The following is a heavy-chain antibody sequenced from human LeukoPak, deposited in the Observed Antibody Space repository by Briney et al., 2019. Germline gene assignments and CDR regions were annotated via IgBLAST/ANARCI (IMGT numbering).Heavy chain of an antibody. CDR3: DAADF. CDR2: ISDSGGRT. D-gene: IGHD6-13*01. Sequence: GGSLRLSCAASGFSFASFAMGWVRQPPGKGLEWVSTISDSGGRTHYADSVQGRFTISRDNSKNTLYLQLNNLRAEDTAIYYCDAADFWGQGTLVTVSS. CDR1: GFSFASFA. J-gene: IGHJ4*02. V-gene: IGHV3-23*01.